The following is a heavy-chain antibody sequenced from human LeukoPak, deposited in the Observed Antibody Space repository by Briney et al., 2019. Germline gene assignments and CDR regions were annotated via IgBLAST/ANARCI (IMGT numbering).Heavy chain of an antibody. J-gene: IGHJ4*02. D-gene: IGHD1/OR15-1a*01. CDR2: ISAYNGNT. V-gene: IGHV1-18*01. CDR1: GYRFTSYG. Sequence: ASVKVSCKASGYRFTSYGISWVRQAPGQGLEWMGWISAYNGNTNYAQKFQGRVTMTTETSTSTAYMELRSLRSDDTAVYYCARDTSGRYNWNNWGQGTLVTVSS. CDR3: ARDTSGRYNWNN.